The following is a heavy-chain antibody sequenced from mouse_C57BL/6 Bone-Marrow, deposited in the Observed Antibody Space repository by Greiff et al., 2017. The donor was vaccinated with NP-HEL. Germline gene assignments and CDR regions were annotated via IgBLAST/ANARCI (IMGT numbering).Heavy chain of an antibody. CDR1: GYTFTSYG. Sequence: QVQLQQSGAELARPGASVKLSCKASGYTFTSYGISWVKQRTGQGLEWIGEIYPRSGNTYYNEKFKGKATLTADKSSSTAYMELRSLTSEDSAVYFCARGRWLLPFDYWGQGTTLTVSS. V-gene: IGHV1-81*01. J-gene: IGHJ2*01. CDR2: IYPRSGNT. D-gene: IGHD2-3*01. CDR3: ARGRWLLPFDY.